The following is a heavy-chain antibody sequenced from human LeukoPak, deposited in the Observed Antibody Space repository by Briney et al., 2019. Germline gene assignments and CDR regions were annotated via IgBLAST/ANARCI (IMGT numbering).Heavy chain of an antibody. CDR1: GFTFSSYE. J-gene: IGHJ5*02. Sequence: PGGSLRLSCAASGFTFSSYEMNWVRQAPGKGLEWVSYISSSGSTIYYADSVKGRFTISRDNAKNSLYLQMNSLRAEDTAVYYCARSSEYYYVSSGYYGIWNWFDPWGQGTLVTVSS. D-gene: IGHD3-22*01. CDR2: ISSSGSTI. V-gene: IGHV3-48*03. CDR3: ARSSEYYYVSSGYYGIWNWFDP.